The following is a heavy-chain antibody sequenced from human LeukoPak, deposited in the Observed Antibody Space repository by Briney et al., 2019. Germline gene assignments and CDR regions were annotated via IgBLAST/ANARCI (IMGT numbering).Heavy chain of an antibody. J-gene: IGHJ4*02. Sequence: SVKVSCKASGGTLRSYATSWVRQAPGQAFEWMGGIIPISPVFGIPNYAQKFQGRLTITADESTTTVYMELSSLTSEDTAIYYCARAGGYCGRISCPYYFDYWGQGSLVAVSS. V-gene: IGHV1-69*13. D-gene: IGHD2-15*01. CDR3: ARAGGYCGRISCPYYFDY. CDR1: GGTLRSYA. CDR2: IIPISPVFGIP.